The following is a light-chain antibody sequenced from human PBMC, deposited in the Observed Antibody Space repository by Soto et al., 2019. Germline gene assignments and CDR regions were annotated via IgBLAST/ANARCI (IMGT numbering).Light chain of an antibody. CDR1: QSVSSSY. CDR3: QQRYNWPLT. V-gene: IGKV3-11*01. Sequence: EIVLTQSPGTLSLSPGERATLSCRASQSVSSSYLAWYQQKFGQAPRLLIYDASNRATGIPARFSGSGSATDFTLTISSLEPEDFAIYYCQQRYNWPLTFGQGTKV. CDR2: DAS. J-gene: IGKJ1*01.